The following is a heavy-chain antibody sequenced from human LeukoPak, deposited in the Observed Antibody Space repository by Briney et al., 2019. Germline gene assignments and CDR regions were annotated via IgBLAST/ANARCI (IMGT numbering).Heavy chain of an antibody. CDR1: GVSISSGGYY. J-gene: IGHJ5*02. CDR3: ARGRGYQLSSNWFDP. CDR2: ISYSGST. V-gene: IGHV4-31*03. D-gene: IGHD2-2*01. Sequence: SQTLSLTCTVSGVSISSGGYYWSWIRQHPGKGLEWIGYISYSGSTYYNPSLKSRVTISVDTSDNQFSLRLRSVTAADTAVYYCARGRGYQLSSNWFDPWGQGTLVTVSS.